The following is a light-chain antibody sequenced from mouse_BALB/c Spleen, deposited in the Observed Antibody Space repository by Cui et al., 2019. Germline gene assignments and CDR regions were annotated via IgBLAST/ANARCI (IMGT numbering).Light chain of an antibody. V-gene: IGKV4-74*01. CDR2: STS. Sequence: QIVLTQSPAIMSASLGERVTMTCTASSSVSSSYLHWYQQKPGSSPKLWIYSTSNLASGVPARFSVSGSGTSYSLTISSMEAEDAATYYCHQYHRSPPTFGGGTKLEIK. CDR3: HQYHRSPPT. CDR1: SSVSSSY. J-gene: IGKJ1*01.